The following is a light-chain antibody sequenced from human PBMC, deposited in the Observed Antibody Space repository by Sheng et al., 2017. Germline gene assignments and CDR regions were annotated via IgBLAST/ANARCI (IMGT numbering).Light chain of an antibody. V-gene: IGLV2-14*01. CDR1: SSDVGGYNY. CDR2: DVS. CDR3: SSFTGSSAWL. Sequence: QSALTQPASVSGSPGQSITISCTGTSSDVGGYNYVSWYQQHPGKAPKLMIHDVSNRPSGVSNRFSGSKSGNTASLTISGLQAEDEADYYCSSFTGSSAWLFGGGTKLTVL. J-gene: IGLJ3*02.